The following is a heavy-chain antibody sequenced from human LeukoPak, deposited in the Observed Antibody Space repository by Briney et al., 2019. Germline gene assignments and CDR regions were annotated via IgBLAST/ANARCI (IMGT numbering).Heavy chain of an antibody. CDR2: ISAYNGNT. J-gene: IGHJ3*02. CDR1: CYTLTRDG. CDR3: ALTASGNAFDI. Sequence: ASVKGFCKASCYTLTRDGISWVRQAPGQGLEWMGWISAYNGNTNYAHKLQGRVTMTTDTSTSTAYMELRSLRSDDTAVYYCALTASGNAFDIWGQGTMVTVSS. D-gene: IGHD6-25*01. V-gene: IGHV1-18*01.